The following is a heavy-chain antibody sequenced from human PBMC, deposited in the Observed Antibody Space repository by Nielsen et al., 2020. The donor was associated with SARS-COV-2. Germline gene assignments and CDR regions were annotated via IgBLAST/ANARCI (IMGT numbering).Heavy chain of an antibody. CDR2: IIPIFGTA. D-gene: IGHD2-15*01. CDR3: ARDLVAARDYYYYGMDV. V-gene: IGHV1-69*06. Sequence: SVKVSCKASGGTFSSYAISWVRQAPGQGLEWMGGIIPIFGTANYAQKFQGRVTITADKSTSTANMELSSLRSEDTAVYYCARDLVAARDYYYYGMDVWGQGTTVTVSS. J-gene: IGHJ6*02. CDR1: GGTFSSYA.